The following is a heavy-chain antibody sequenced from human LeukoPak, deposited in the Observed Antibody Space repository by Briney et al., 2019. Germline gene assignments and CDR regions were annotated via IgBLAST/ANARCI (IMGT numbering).Heavy chain of an antibody. V-gene: IGHV3-48*01. CDR3: ARDRSGPIVVVVAATHWFDP. J-gene: IGHJ5*02. D-gene: IGHD2-15*01. Sequence: GGSLRLSCAASGFTFSSYSMNWVRQAPGKGLEWVSYISSSSSTIYYADSVKGRFTISRDNAKNSLYLQMNSLRAEDTAVYYCARDRSGPIVVVVAATHWFDPWGQGTLVTVSS. CDR2: ISSSSSTI. CDR1: GFTFSSYS.